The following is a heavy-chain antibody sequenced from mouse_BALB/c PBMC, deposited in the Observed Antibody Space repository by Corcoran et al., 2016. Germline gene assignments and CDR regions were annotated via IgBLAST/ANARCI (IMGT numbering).Heavy chain of an antibody. CDR1: GYTFTDYY. V-gene: IGHV1-84*02. Sequence: QIQLQQSGPELVKPGASVKISCKASGYTFTDYYINWVKQKPGQGLEWIGWIYPGSGNTKYNEKFKGKATLTVDTSSSTAYMQLSSLPSEDTAGYCGARWGNYYFDDWGQGTTLTVSS. CDR3: ARWGNYYFDD. J-gene: IGHJ2*01. D-gene: IGHD2-1*01. CDR2: IYPGSGNT.